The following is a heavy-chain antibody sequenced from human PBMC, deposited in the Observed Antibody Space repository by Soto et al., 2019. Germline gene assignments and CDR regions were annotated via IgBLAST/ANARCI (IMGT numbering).Heavy chain of an antibody. Sequence: PSETLSLTCAVYGGSFSGYYWSWIRQPPGKGLEWIGEINHSGSTNYNPSLKSRVTISVDTSKNQFSLKLSSVTAADTAVYYCARALAAAGTPTNYYYGMDVWGQGTTVTVSS. CDR1: GGSFSGYY. CDR2: INHSGST. J-gene: IGHJ6*02. V-gene: IGHV4-34*01. CDR3: ARALAAAGTPTNYYYGMDV. D-gene: IGHD6-13*01.